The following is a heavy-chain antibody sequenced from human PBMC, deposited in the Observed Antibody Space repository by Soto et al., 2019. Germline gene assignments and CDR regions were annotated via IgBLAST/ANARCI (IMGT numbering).Heavy chain of an antibody. D-gene: IGHD6-13*01. CDR1: GFTFTTYS. CDR2: ISTSSSYI. CDR3: ARDLPGNGGDV. V-gene: IGHV3-21*01. Sequence: EVQLVESGGGLVKPGGSLRLSCAASGFTFTTYSMNWVRQSPGKGLEWVSSISTSSSYIYYADSVKGRFTISRDNAENTLFLQINGLRAEDTAVYYCARDLPGNGGDVWCQGTTVTVSS. J-gene: IGHJ6*02.